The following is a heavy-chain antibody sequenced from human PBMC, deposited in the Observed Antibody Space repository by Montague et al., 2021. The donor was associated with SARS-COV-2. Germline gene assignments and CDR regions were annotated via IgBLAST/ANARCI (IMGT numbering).Heavy chain of an antibody. CDR2: INKGGYGT. V-gene: IGHV3-11*01. Sequence: SLRLSCAASGFTFSDYNMAWIRQAPGKGLEWIADINKGGYGTHYADSLGGRFTISRDNAKNSLYLQMNSLRDEDTAVYFCAREIYTGASYYYWGQGALVTVSS. D-gene: IGHD7-27*01. J-gene: IGHJ4*02. CDR3: AREIYTGASYYY. CDR1: GFTFSDYN.